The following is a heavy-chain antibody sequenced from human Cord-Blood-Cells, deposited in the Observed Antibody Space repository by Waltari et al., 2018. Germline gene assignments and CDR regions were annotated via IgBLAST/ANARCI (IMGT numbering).Heavy chain of an antibody. Sequence: TLSLTCAVYGGSFSGYYWSWIRQPPGKGLEWIGEINHSGSTNYTPSLKSRVTISVETSKNQFSLKLSSVTAADTAVYYCARGGRITMLVVVKKAFDYWGQGTLVTVSS. CDR3: ARGGRITMLVVVKKAFDY. CDR2: INHSGST. V-gene: IGHV4-34*01. J-gene: IGHJ4*02. D-gene: IGHD3-22*01. CDR1: GGSFSGYY.